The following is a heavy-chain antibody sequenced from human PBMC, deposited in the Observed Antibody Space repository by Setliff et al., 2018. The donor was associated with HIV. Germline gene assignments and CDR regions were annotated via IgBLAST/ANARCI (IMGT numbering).Heavy chain of an antibody. CDR2: IYPADSDT. D-gene: IGHD1-26*01. J-gene: IGHJ3*02. V-gene: IGHV5-51*01. CDR1: GYSFTSYW. CDR3: ARILVGANDAFDI. Sequence: ESLKISCKGSGYSFTSYWIGWVRQMPGKGLEWMGIIYPADSDTRYSPSSQGQVTISADKSISTAYLQWSSLKASDTAMYYCARILVGANDAFDIWGQGTMVTVSS.